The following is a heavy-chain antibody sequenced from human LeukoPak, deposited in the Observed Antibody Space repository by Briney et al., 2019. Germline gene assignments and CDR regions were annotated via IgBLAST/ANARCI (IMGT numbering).Heavy chain of an antibody. J-gene: IGHJ6*03. V-gene: IGHV1-18*01. CDR1: GYTFTSYG. CDR2: ISAYNGNT. D-gene: IGHD5-18*01. CDR3: ARGGYSYGYLYYYYMDV. Sequence: ASVKVSCKASGYTFTSYGISWVRQAPGQGREGMGWISAYNGNTNYAQKLQGRVTMTTDTSTSTAYMELRSVRSDDTAVYYCARGGYSYGYLYYYYMDVWGKGTTVTVSS.